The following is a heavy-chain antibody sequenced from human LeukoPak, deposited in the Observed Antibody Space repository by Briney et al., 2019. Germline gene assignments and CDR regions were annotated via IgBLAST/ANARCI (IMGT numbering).Heavy chain of an antibody. D-gene: IGHD1-14*01. J-gene: IGHJ4*02. CDR1: GGSISSYY. CDR3: AGMRITTPTVRTLDY. Sequence: PSETLSLTCTVSGGSISSYYWTWLRQPPGKGLEWIGYIYHSGFTNYNPSLKNRITISVDTSRNQFSLKLSSVSAADTAVYYCAGMRITTPTVRTLDYWGQGTLVTVSS. CDR2: IYHSGFT. V-gene: IGHV4-59*01.